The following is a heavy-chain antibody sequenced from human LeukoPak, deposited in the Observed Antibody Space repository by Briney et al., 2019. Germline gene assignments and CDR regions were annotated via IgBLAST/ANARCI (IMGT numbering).Heavy chain of an antibody. J-gene: IGHJ3*02. V-gene: IGHV4-4*07. Sequence: SETLSLTCTVSAGSISGFYWTWIRQPAGKGLEWIGRIYTSGSTNYNPSLKSRVTMSVDTSKNQFSLKLSSVTAADTAVYYCAREIWTPTYYYGSGSYYGKKWAFDIWGQGTMVTVSS. D-gene: IGHD3-10*01. CDR2: IYTSGST. CDR3: AREIWTPTYYYGSGSYYGKKWAFDI. CDR1: AGSISGFY.